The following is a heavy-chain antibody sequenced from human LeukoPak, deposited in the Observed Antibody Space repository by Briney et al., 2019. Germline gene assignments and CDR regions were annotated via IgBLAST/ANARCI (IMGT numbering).Heavy chain of an antibody. CDR3: AKGRVADS. CDR2: ISYDGSNK. V-gene: IGHV3-30*18. CDR1: GFTFSSYG. Sequence: PGGSLRLSCAASGFTFSSYGMHWVRQAPGKGLEWVAVISYDGSNKYYADSVKGRFTISRDNSKNTLYLQMNSLRAEDTAVYYCAKGRVADSWGQGTLVTVSS. D-gene: IGHD2-15*01. J-gene: IGHJ5*01.